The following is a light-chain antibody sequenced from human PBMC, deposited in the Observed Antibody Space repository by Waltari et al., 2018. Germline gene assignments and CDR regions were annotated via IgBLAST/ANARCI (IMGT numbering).Light chain of an antibody. CDR3: QHYDRGPPETFT. V-gene: IGKV3-15*01. CDR2: ETS. CDR1: QSVDSN. J-gene: IGKJ3*01. Sequence: EIVMTQSPATLSVSPGERATLSCRASQSVDSNLAWYQQKPGQAPRLLIYETSTRANGVQATFSGRGSGTEFTLTITSLQSEDFALYFGQHYDRGPPETFTFGPGTKV.